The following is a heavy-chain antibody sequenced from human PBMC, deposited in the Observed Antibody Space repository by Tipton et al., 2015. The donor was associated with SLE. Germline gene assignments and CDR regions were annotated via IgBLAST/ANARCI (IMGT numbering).Heavy chain of an antibody. Sequence: TLSLTCAVYGGSFGDDYWSWIRQPPGKGLEWIGEINHSGGTNDNPSLKSRVTISVDTSKNQFSLKLTSVTAADTAVYFCGRRAAAYWYFDLWGRGTLVTVSS. J-gene: IGHJ2*01. CDR2: INHSGGT. V-gene: IGHV4-34*01. CDR3: GRRAAAYWYFDL. CDR1: GGSFGDDY. D-gene: IGHD6-13*01.